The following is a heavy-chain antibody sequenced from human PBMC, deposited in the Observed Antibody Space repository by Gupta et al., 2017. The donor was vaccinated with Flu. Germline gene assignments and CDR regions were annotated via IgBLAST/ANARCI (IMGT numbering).Heavy chain of an antibody. CDR3: ARNVAYNRFDP. CDR1: TSW. D-gene: IGHD1-1*01. Sequence: TSWMTWVRQAPGQGLEWVATINPDGSKSSSVDSVGGRFTISRDNAKNSLYLQVNSLTAEDTAVYYCARNVAYNRFDPWGQGTLVTVSS. J-gene: IGHJ5*02. V-gene: IGHV3-7*01. CDR2: INPDGSKS.